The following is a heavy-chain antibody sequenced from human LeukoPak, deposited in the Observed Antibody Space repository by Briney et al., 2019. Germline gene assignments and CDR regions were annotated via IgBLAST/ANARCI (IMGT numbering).Heavy chain of an antibody. V-gene: IGHV3-21*01. CDR2: ISSSSSYI. CDR1: GFTLSSYS. CDR3: ARESEDYYYYYGMDV. J-gene: IGHJ6*02. Sequence: GGSLRLSCAASGFTLSSYSMNWVRQAPGKGLEWVSSISSSSSYIYYADSVKGRFTISRDNAKNSLYLQMNSLRAEDTAVYYCARESEDYYYYYGMDVWGQGTTVTVSS.